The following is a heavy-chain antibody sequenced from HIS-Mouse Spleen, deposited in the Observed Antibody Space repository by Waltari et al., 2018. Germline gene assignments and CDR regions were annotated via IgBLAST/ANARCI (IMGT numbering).Heavy chain of an antibody. CDR2: INHSGST. J-gene: IGHJ3*02. V-gene: IGHV4-34*01. CDR1: GGSFTGYY. D-gene: IGHD2-2*01. Sequence: QVQLQQWGAGLLKPSETLSLTCAVYGGSFTGYYWCWIRQPPGKGLEWFGEINHSGSTNYNPSLKSRVTISVDTSKNQFSLKLSSVTAADTAVYYCARGEGWCSSTSCYDAFDIWGQGTMVTVSS. CDR3: ARGEGWCSSTSCYDAFDI.